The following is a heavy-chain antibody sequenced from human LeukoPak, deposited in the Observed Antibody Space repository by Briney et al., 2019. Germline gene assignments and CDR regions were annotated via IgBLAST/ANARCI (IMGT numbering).Heavy chain of an antibody. V-gene: IGHV1-18*01. D-gene: IGHD2-21*01. J-gene: IGHJ4*02. Sequence: ASVKVSCKAAGYSFTDFGVSWVRQAPGQGLEWMGWISAFNGKRNSAQKFQDRLTMTTDTSTSTAYMELRSLRSDDTAVYFCARDQHTGSQKISDYWGQGTLVTVSS. CDR2: ISAFNGKR. CDR3: ARDQHTGSQKISDY. CDR1: GYSFTDFG.